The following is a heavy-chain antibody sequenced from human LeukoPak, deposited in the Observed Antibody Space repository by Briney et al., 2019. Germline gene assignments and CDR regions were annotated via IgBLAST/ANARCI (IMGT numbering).Heavy chain of an antibody. D-gene: IGHD2-21*01. CDR3: ARGGAYSHFDY. J-gene: IGHJ4*02. CDR2: IYYSGST. CDR1: GGSISSYY. V-gene: IGHV4-59*01. Sequence: SETLSLTCTDSGGSISSYYWGWIRQPPGKGLEWIGYIYYSGSTNYNPSLKSRVTISVDTSKNQFSLKLSSVTAADTAVYYCARGGAYSHFDYWGQGTLVTVSS.